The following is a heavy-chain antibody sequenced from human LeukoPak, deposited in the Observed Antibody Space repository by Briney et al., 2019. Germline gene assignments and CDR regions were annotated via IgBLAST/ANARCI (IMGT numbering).Heavy chain of an antibody. D-gene: IGHD3-10*01. CDR2: ISSSSSYI. Sequence: GGSLRLSCAASGFTFSSYSMNWVRQAPGKGLEWVSSISSSSSYIYYADPVKGRFTISRDNAKNSLYLQMNSLRAEDTAVYYCARDRGTMVRGVISWNYWGQGTLVTVSS. CDR1: GFTFSSYS. CDR3: ARDRGTMVRGVISWNY. J-gene: IGHJ4*02. V-gene: IGHV3-21*01.